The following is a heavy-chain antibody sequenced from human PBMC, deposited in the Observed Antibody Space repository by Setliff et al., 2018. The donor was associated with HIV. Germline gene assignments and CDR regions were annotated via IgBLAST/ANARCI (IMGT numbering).Heavy chain of an antibody. V-gene: IGHV1-69*13. J-gene: IGHJ4*02. CDR3: ARVRLGKNDLTPPRYTHALGY. CDR1: GGTFSSYA. Sequence: GASVKVSCKASGGTFSSYAISWVRQAPGQGLEWMGGIIPIFGTANYAQKFLGRVTITADESTNTAYMELNSLRSEDTAVYYCARVRLGKNDLTPPRYTHALGYWGQGSLVTVSS. D-gene: IGHD3-16*02. CDR2: IIPIFGTA.